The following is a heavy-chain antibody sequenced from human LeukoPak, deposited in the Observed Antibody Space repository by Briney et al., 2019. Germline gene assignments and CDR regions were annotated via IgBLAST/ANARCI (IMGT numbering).Heavy chain of an antibody. V-gene: IGHV3-48*04. D-gene: IGHD3-10*01. Sequence: GGSLRLSCAASGFTFSSYSMNWVRQAPGKGLEWVSYISSSSSTIYYADSVKGRFTISRDNAKNLLYLQMNSLRAEDTAVYYCARDFYGSGSYYRDYYGMDVWGQGTTVTVSS. CDR3: ARDFYGSGSYYRDYYGMDV. CDR1: GFTFSSYS. CDR2: ISSSSSTI. J-gene: IGHJ6*02.